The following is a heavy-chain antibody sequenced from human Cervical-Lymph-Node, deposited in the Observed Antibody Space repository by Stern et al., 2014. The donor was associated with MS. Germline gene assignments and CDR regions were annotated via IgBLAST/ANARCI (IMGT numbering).Heavy chain of an antibody. CDR1: GFTFSRYA. V-gene: IGHV3-23*04. CDR2: ISGSGTTT. D-gene: IGHD3-3*01. J-gene: IGHJ4*02. Sequence: VQLVQSGGGLVPPGGSLRLSCAATGFTFSRYAMSWVRQAPGKGLQWVSSISGSGTTTYYADSVKGRFTISRDNSNNTQYLQMNSLRAEDTAVYYCAKGPTAYDYWSGYYMSPDYWGQGILVTVSS. CDR3: AKGPTAYDYWSGYYMSPDY.